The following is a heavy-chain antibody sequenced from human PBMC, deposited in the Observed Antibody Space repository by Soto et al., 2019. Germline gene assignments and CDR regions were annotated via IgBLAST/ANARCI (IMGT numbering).Heavy chain of an antibody. D-gene: IGHD2-2*01. CDR3: ARRGSTSLNWFDP. J-gene: IGHJ5*02. V-gene: IGHV1-3*01. CDR2: INAGNGNT. Sequence: QVQLVQSGAEVKKPGASVKVSCKASGYTFTSYAMHWVRQAPGQRLEWMGWINAGNGNTKYSQKFQGRVTITRDTSASTXXXXLSSLRSEDTAVYYCARRGSTSLNWFDPWGQGTLVTVSS. CDR1: GYTFTSYA.